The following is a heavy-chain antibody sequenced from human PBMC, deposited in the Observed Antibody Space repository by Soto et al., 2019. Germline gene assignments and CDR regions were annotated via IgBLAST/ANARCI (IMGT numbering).Heavy chain of an antibody. D-gene: IGHD2-21*01. CDR2: ISSSGRTI. V-gene: IGHV3-48*01. CDR1: GFTFSSYS. CDR3: ARNFFCGGDCYLYYYDY. J-gene: IGHJ4*02. Sequence: DVQLVESGGGLAQPGGSLRLSCAASGFTFSSYSINWVRQAPGKGLEWISYISSSGRTIEYADSVKGRFSISRDNAKNSLFLQMNSLSADDTAVYYCARNFFCGGDCYLYYYDYWGQGTLVTVSS.